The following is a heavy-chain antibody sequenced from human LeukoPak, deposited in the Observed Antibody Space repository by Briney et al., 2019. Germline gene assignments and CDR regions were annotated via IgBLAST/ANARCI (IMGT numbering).Heavy chain of an antibody. CDR3: ARRLQLWPRGALDI. J-gene: IGHJ3*02. Sequence: GESLKISCQGSGYSFTNYWIGWVRQMPGKGLEWMGIIYPGDSDTRYSPSFQGQVTISADKSISTVYAQWSSLKASDTAMYYCARRLQLWPRGALDIWGQGTMVTVSS. CDR1: GYSFTNYW. D-gene: IGHD5-18*01. V-gene: IGHV5-51*01. CDR2: IYPGDSDT.